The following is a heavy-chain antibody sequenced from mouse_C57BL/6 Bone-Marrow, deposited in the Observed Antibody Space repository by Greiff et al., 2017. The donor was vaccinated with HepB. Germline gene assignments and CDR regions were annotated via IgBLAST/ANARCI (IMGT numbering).Heavy chain of an antibody. J-gene: IGHJ2*01. CDR3: TFYYYGSTYFDY. CDR1: GFNIKDYY. V-gene: IGHV14-1*01. CDR2: IDPEDGDT. Sequence: EVQLQQSGAELVRPGASVKLSCTASGFNIKDYYMHWVKQRPEQGLEWIGRIDPEDGDTEYAPKFQGKATMTADTSSNTAYLQLRSLTSEDTAVYYCTFYYYGSTYFDYWGQGTTLTVSS. D-gene: IGHD1-1*01.